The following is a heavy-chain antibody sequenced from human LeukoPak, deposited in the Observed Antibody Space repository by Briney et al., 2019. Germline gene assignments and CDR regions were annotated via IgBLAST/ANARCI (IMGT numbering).Heavy chain of an antibody. CDR2: ISSSSSYI. J-gene: IGHJ4*02. CDR1: GFIFSGYG. D-gene: IGHD3-10*01. Sequence: PGGSLRLSCAASGFIFSGYGMHWVRQAPGKGLEWVSSISSSSSYIYYADSVKGRFTISRDNAKNSLYLQMNSLRAEDTAVYYCARDQGSYGSGSYLDYWGQGTLVTVSS. CDR3: ARDQGSYGSGSYLDY. V-gene: IGHV3-21*01.